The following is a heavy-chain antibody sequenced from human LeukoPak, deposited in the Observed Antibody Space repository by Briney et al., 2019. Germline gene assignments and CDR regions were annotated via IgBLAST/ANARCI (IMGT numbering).Heavy chain of an antibody. CDR3: AKEGRSLQTY. J-gene: IGHJ4*02. Sequence: PGKSLRLSCAASGFTFSGYPIHWVRQAPGKGLEWVANTKEDGTETYYVDSVKGRFTISRDNAKNSLYLQMNSLRVEDTAVYYCAKEGRSLQTYWGQGTLVTVSS. CDR1: GFTFSGYP. D-gene: IGHD5-24*01. CDR2: TKEDGTET. V-gene: IGHV3-7*03.